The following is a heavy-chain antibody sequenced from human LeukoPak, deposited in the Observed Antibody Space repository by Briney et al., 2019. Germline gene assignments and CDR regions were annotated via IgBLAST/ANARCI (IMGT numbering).Heavy chain of an antibody. D-gene: IGHD1-26*01. CDR3: ARVRSGSSAGNYGMDV. CDR2: INSDGSST. V-gene: IGHV3-74*01. J-gene: IGHJ6*02. CDR1: GFTFSSYW. Sequence: GGSLRLSCAASGFTFSSYWMHWVRQAPGKGLVWVSRINSDGSSTSYADSVKGRFTIPRDNAKNTLYLQMDSLRAEDTAVYYRARVRSGSSAGNYGMDVWGQGTTVTVSS.